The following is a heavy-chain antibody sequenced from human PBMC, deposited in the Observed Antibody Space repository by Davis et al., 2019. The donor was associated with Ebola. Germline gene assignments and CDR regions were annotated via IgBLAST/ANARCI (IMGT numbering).Heavy chain of an antibody. J-gene: IGHJ5*02. CDR1: GYTFTSYY. CDR2: IIPVVDTK. Sequence: KISCAASGYTFTSYYMHWVRQAPGQGLEWMGRIIPVVDTKDYAQKFQGRVTLTADKATNTAYMELSGLRFDDTAVYYCARGKWFDPWGQGTLVSVTS. V-gene: IGHV1-69*08. CDR3: ARGKWFDP.